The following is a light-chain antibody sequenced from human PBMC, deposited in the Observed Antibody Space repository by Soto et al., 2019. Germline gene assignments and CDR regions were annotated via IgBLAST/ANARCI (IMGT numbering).Light chain of an antibody. CDR3: QQYNNWPFT. J-gene: IGKJ3*01. Sequence: EIVMTQSPATLSVSPGERATLSCRASQSISSNLAWYQQKPGQAPRLLIYGASTRATGIPATFSGSGSGTDFTLTIRSLQSEDFAVYYCQQYNNWPFTFGPGTKVDIK. CDR2: GAS. V-gene: IGKV3-15*01. CDR1: QSISSN.